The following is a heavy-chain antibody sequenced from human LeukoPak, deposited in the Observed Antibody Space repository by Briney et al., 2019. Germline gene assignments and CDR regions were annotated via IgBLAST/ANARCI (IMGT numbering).Heavy chain of an antibody. Sequence: GGSLRLSCAASGFTFSSYAMSWVRQAPGKGLEWVSDLGGNSGYTYYADSVKGRFTVSRDNSKNTLSLQMDSLRVEDTAVYYCARKSSHFDSSGYFDYWGQGTLLTVSS. CDR2: LGGNSGYT. CDR3: ARKSSHFDSSGYFDY. D-gene: IGHD3-22*01. V-gene: IGHV3-23*01. J-gene: IGHJ4*02. CDR1: GFTFSSYA.